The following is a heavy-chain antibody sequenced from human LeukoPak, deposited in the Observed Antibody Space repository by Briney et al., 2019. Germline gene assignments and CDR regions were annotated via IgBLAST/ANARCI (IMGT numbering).Heavy chain of an antibody. CDR3: ASQLERRAYYYYYMDV. D-gene: IGHD1-1*01. V-gene: IGHV1-2*02. J-gene: IGHJ6*03. CDR2: INPNSGGT. CDR1: GYTFTNYY. Sequence: GASVKVSCKASGYTFTNYYMHWVRQAPGQGLEWMGWINPNSGGTNYAQKFQGRVTMTRDTSISTAYMELSRLRSDDTAVYYCASQLERRAYYYYYMDVWGKGTTVTISS.